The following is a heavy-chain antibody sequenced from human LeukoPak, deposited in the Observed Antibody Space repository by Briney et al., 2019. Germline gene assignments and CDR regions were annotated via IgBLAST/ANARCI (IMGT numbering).Heavy chain of an antibody. D-gene: IGHD6-25*01. CDR1: GGSMSSSSYY. CDR3: ATPGSSRWYIGL. CDR2: IYYSGST. Sequence: PSETLSLTCTVSGGSMSSSSYYWGWIRQPPGKGLEWIGRIYYSGSTYYNPSLKSRVTISVDTSKNQFSLKLSSVTAADTAVYYCATPGSSRWYIGLWGRGTLVTVSS. V-gene: IGHV4-39*07. J-gene: IGHJ2*01.